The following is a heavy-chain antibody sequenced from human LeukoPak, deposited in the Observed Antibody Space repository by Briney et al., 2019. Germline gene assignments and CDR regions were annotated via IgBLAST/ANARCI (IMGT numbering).Heavy chain of an antibody. J-gene: IGHJ4*02. CDR3: ARHSHYGDLADY. D-gene: IGHD4-17*01. Sequence: PSETLSLTCTVSGGSISRSSYYWGWIRQPPGKGLEWIGSIYYSGSTYYNPSLKSRVTISVDTSKNQFSLKLRSVTAADTAVYYCARHSHYGDLADYWGQGSLVTVSS. CDR1: GGSISRSSYY. CDR2: IYYSGST. V-gene: IGHV4-39*01.